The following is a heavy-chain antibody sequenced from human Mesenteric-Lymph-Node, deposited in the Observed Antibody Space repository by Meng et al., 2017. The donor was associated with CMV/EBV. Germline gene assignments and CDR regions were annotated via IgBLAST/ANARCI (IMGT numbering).Heavy chain of an antibody. Sequence: GGSLRLSCAASGFTVRSNYMNWVRPGKGVRWVSIVHSDGTTYFADSARGRFTVARDNSKNTLYLQMSSLRAEDTAVYYCARLLRGGNSYGYADYWGQGTLVTVSS. D-gene: IGHD5-18*01. J-gene: IGHJ4*02. CDR1: GFTVRSNY. CDR2: VHSDGTT. CDR3: ARLLRGGNSYGYADY. V-gene: IGHV3-53*05.